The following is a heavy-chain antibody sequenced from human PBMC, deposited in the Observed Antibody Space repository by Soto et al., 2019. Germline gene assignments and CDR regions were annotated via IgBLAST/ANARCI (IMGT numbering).Heavy chain of an antibody. CDR1: GFTFSSYA. V-gene: IGHV3-23*01. D-gene: IGHD2-15*01. CDR2: ISGSGGST. J-gene: IGHJ6*03. Sequence: GGSLRLSCAASGFTFSSYAMSWVRQAPGKGLEWVSAISGSGGSTYYADSVKGRFTISRDNSKNTLYLQMNSLRAEDXXVXYCAKALFXSYCSGGSCSIYYYMDVWGKGTTVTVSS. CDR3: AKALFXSYCSGGSCSIYYYMDV.